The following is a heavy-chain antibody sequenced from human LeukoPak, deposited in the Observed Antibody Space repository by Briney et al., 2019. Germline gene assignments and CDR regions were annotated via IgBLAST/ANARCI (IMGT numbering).Heavy chain of an antibody. D-gene: IGHD6-13*01. CDR1: GFTLSSYS. J-gene: IGHJ4*02. Sequence: KPGGSLRLSCAASGFTLSSYSMSWVCQAPGKGLEWVSTLTTDIAYVFYADSLKGRFSISRDNSKNSLYLQMNSLRAEDTAVYYCARDSSSWSRNYWGQGTLVTVSS. V-gene: IGHV3-21*01. CDR3: ARDSSSWSRNY. CDR2: LTTDIAYV.